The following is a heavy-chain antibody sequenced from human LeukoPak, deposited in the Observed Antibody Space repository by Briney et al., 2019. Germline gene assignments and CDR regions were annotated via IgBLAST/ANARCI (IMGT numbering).Heavy chain of an antibody. J-gene: IGHJ3*02. CDR1: GGSISSSSYY. V-gene: IGHV4-39*07. Sequence: SETLSLTCTASGGSISSSSYYWGWIRQPPGKGLEWIGSIYYSGSTYYNPSLKSRVTTSVDTSKNQFSLKLSSVTAADTAVYYCARDGVIIWDAFDIWGQGTMVTVSS. CDR3: ARDGVIIWDAFDI. D-gene: IGHD3-3*01. CDR2: IYYSGST.